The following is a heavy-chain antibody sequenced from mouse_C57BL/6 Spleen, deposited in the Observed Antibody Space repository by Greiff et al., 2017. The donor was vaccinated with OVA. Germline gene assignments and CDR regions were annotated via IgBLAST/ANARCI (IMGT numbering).Heavy chain of an antibody. Sequence: LVESGPELVKPGASVKLSCKASGYTFTSYDINWVKQRPGQGLEWIGWIYPRDGSTKYNEKFKGKATLTVDTSSSPAYMELRRLTSEDSAVYVCARDVNYWDDYAMDYWGQGTSVTVSS. D-gene: IGHD2-1*01. CDR2: IYPRDGST. J-gene: IGHJ4*01. CDR1: GYTFTSYD. V-gene: IGHV1-85*01. CDR3: ARDVNYWDDYAMDY.